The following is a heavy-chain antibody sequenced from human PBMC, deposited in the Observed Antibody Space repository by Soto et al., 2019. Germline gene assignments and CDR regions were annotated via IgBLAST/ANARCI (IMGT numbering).Heavy chain of an antibody. CDR2: IYYSGST. V-gene: IGHV4-31*03. J-gene: IGHJ5*02. D-gene: IGHD2-21*01. CDR3: GRDGDYGGSP. CDR1: GGSISSGGYY. Sequence: SETLSLTCTVSGGSISSGGYYWSWIRQHPGKGLEWIGYIYYSGSTYYNPSLKSRVSISLDTSKNQFSLKLTSVTAADTAVYYCGRDGDYGGSPLSQGTLVTVSS.